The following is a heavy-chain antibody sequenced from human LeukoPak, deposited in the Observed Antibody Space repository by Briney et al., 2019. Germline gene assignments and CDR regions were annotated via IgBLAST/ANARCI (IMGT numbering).Heavy chain of an antibody. D-gene: IGHD2-2*01. J-gene: IGHJ6*03. CDR3: ARGVVVPAAALKYYYYYYMDV. Sequence: PSETLSLTCTVSGGSISSGSYYWSWIRQPAGKGLEWIGRIYTSGSTNYNPSLKSRVTISVDTSKNQFSLKLSSVTAADTAVYYCARGVVVPAAALKYYYYYYMDVWGKGTTVTVSS. V-gene: IGHV4-61*02. CDR1: GGSISSGSYY. CDR2: IYTSGST.